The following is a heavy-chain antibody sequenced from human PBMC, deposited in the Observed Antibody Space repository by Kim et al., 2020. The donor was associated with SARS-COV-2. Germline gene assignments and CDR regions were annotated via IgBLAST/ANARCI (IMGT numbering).Heavy chain of an antibody. CDR2: IYYSGST. J-gene: IGHJ4*02. D-gene: IGHD3-22*01. V-gene: IGHV4-59*13. CDR3: ARGDAPNRYYDSSGFDY. Sequence: SETLSLTCTVSGGSISSYYWSWIRQPPGKGLEWIGYIYYSGSTNYNPSLKSRVTISVDTSKNQFSLKLSSVTAADTAVYYCARGDAPNRYYDSSGFDYWGQGTLVTVSS. CDR1: GGSISSYY.